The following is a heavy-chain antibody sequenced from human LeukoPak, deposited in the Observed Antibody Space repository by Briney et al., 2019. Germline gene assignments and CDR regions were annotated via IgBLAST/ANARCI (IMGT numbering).Heavy chain of an antibody. CDR1: GGSFSSYY. V-gene: IGHV4-59*08. CDR3: ARGPYYYDSSGYYSEYFQH. Sequence: PSETLSLTCAVYGGSFSSYYWSWIRQPPGKGLEWIGYIYYSGSTNYNPSLKSRVTISVDTSKNQFSLKLSSVTAADTAVYYCARGPYYYDSSGYYSEYFQHWGQGTLVTVSS. J-gene: IGHJ1*01. CDR2: IYYSGST. D-gene: IGHD3-22*01.